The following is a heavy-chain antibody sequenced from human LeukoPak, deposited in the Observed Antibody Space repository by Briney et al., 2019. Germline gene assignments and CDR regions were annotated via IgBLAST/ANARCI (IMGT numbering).Heavy chain of an antibody. J-gene: IGHJ4*02. CDR3: ARGLRSDSSGYYSR. Sequence: ASVKVSCKASGYTFTRYYIHWVRQAPGQGPEWMGMINPSGGSTTYAQRFQGRVTMTRDMSTSTVFMELSSLRSEDTAVYYCARGLRSDSSGYYSRWGQGTLVTVSS. V-gene: IGHV1-46*01. D-gene: IGHD3-22*01. CDR2: INPSGGST. CDR1: GYTFTRYY.